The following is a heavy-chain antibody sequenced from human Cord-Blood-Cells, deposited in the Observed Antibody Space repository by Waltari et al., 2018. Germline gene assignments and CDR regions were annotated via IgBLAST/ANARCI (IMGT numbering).Heavy chain of an antibody. D-gene: IGHD6-25*01. CDR2: ITPSGRST. V-gene: IGHV1-46*01. J-gene: IGHJ4*02. CDR1: GYTFTSYY. Sequence: QVQLVQSGAEVKKPGASVKVSCKASGYTFTSYYMHWVRQAPGQGLEWMGIITPSGRSTSYAQKFQGRVTMTRYTATSTVYMELSSLRSEDTAVYYCARASGYYCDYWGQGTLVTVSS. CDR3: ARASGYYCDY.